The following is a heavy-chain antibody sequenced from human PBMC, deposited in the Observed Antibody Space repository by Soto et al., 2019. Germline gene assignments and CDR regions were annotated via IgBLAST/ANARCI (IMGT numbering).Heavy chain of an antibody. Sequence: SETLSLTCTVSAASVSSYYSSWVRHPPGRGLECIGYISYSGDNNYNPSLRGRVTISIDTSKTQFSLKRSAVTATATAVYYCGRTARLFDYWGQGTLVTVSS. CDR1: AASVSSYY. CDR2: ISYSGDN. D-gene: IGHD6-25*01. J-gene: IGHJ4*02. CDR3: GRTARLFDY. V-gene: IGHV4-59*02.